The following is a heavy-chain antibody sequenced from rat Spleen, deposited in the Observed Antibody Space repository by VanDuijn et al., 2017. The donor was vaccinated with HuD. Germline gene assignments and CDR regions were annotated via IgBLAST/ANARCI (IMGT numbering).Heavy chain of an antibody. CDR1: AFTFRACN. V-gene: IGHV5-25*01. D-gene: IGHD1-9*01. CDR2: ISYGGGTT. J-gene: IGHJ2*01. CDR3: ARRHYGYTDYFDY. Sequence: EVQLVESGGGLVQPGGSLKLSCSASAFTFRACNMAWVRQAPTKGLEWVASISYGGGTTYYRDSVKGRFTISRDNAKSSLYLQMDSLRSEDTDTYYCARRHYGYTDYFDYWGQGVMVTVSS.